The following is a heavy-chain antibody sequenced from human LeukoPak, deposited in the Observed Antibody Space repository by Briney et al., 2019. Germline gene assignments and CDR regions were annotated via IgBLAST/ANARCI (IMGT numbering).Heavy chain of an antibody. CDR2: IIPIFGTA. D-gene: IGHD6-19*01. CDR3: ASQPRGIAVAGAFDI. CDR1: GGTFSSYA. J-gene: IGHJ3*02. V-gene: IGHV1-69*06. Sequence: SVKVSCKASGGTFSSYAISWVRQAPGQGLEWMGGIIPIFGTANYAQKFQGRVTITADKSTSTAYMELSSLRSEGTAVYYCASQPRGIAVAGAFDIWGQGTMVTVSS.